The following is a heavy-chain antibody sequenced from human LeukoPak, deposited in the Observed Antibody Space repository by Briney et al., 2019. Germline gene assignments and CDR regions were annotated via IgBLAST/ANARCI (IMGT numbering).Heavy chain of an antibody. D-gene: IGHD1-26*01. CDR3: ATKSGTYYNY. V-gene: IGHV3-7*03. CDR2: IKQDGSEK. Sequence: GGSLRLSCAASVFTFSSYWMSWVRQAPGKGLEWVANIKQDGSEKYYVDSVKGRFTISRDNAKKSLYLQINSLRTEDTAVYYCATKSGTYYNYWGRGSLVTVSS. CDR1: VFTFSSYW. J-gene: IGHJ4*02.